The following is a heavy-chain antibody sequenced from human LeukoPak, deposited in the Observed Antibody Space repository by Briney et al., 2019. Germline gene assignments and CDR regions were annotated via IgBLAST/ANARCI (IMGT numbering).Heavy chain of an antibody. Sequence: ASVKVSCKASGYTFTSYAMNWVRQAPAQGLEWMEWINTNTGNPTYAQGFTGRFVFSLDTSVSTAYLQISSLKAEDTAVYYCARGRHPRKWLVYEWGQGTLVTVSS. CDR2: INTNTGNP. V-gene: IGHV7-4-1*02. CDR1: GYTFTSYA. D-gene: IGHD6-19*01. CDR3: ARGRHPRKWLVYE. J-gene: IGHJ4*02.